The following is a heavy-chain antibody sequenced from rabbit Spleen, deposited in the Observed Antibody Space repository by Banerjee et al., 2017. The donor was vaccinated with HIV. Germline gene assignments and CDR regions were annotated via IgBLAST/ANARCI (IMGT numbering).Heavy chain of an antibody. D-gene: IGHD4-1*01. J-gene: IGHJ4*01. Sequence: QEQLKESGGGLVQPEGSLTLTCKASGFSFSDRDVMCWVRQAPGKGLEWIACINTITGKSVYASWAKSRFIMSRTSSTTVTLQMTSLTAADTATYFCARDLAGAIGWNFYLWGPGTLVTVS. CDR2: INTITGKS. CDR1: GFSFSDRDV. CDR3: ARDLAGAIGWNFYL. V-gene: IGHV1S45*01.